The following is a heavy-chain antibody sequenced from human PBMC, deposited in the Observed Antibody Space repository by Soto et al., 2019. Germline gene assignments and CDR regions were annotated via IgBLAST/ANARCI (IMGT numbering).Heavy chain of an antibody. CDR2: ISGSGGST. V-gene: IGHV3-23*01. D-gene: IGHD3-10*01. CDR1: GFTFSSYA. CDR3: AKDRAVTMVREEEAFGV. Sequence: GGSLRLSCAASGFTFSSYAMSWVRQAPGKGLEWVSAISGSGGSTYYADSVKGRFTISRDKSKNTLYLQMKSLRAEDTAVYYCAKDRAVTMVREEEAFGVWGQGTMVAVSS. J-gene: IGHJ3*01.